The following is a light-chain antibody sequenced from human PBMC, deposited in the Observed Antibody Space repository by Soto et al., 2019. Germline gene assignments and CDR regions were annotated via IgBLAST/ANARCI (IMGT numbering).Light chain of an antibody. V-gene: IGLV2-14*01. J-gene: IGLJ1*01. CDR3: NSYTSKSTGA. Sequence: QSALTQPASVSGSPGQSITISCTGTSSDVGGYNYVSWYQQHPGKAPKLIIYEVSNRPSGVSNRFSGSKSGNTASLTISALQAEDEADYYCNSYTSKSTGAFGTGTKLTVL. CDR1: SSDVGGYNY. CDR2: EVS.